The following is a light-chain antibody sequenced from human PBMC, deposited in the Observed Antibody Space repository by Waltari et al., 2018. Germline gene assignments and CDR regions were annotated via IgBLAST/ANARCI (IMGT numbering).Light chain of an antibody. CDR1: AFPRHY. J-gene: IGLJ2*01. V-gene: IGLV3-25*03. CDR3: QSADDSGTYVV. Sequence: SYELTQPPSESVSPGQTANITCSGDAFPRHYVSRYQQKSGQAPLLVIFKDTERPSGMPERFAGSTSGTTVTLTISGVQAEDEAEYFCQSADDSGTYVVFGGGTRLTIL. CDR2: KDT.